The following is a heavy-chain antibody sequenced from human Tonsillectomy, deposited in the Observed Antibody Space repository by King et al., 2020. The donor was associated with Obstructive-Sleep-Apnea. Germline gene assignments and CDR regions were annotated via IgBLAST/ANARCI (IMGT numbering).Heavy chain of an antibody. J-gene: IGHJ6*02. CDR1: GFTFSNYA. V-gene: IGHV3-23*04. D-gene: IGHD3-10*01. CDR3: ATLLPDPVYGSGSHYKDYYYYGLDV. CDR2: ISASGDST. Sequence: DVQLVESGGGLVQPGGSLRLSCAASGFTFSNYAMSWVRQAPGKGLEWVSAISASGDSTYYADFVKGRFTISRDNSKNRLYLQVNSLRGEDTAVYYCATLLPDPVYGSGSHYKDYYYYGLDVWGQGTTVTVSS.